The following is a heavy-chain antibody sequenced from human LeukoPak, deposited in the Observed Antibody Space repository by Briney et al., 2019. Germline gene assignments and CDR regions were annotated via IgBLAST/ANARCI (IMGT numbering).Heavy chain of an antibody. D-gene: IGHD3-16*01. CDR1: GFTFSSYA. CDR2: ISYDGSNK. CDR3: AKSWRLAPFDY. J-gene: IGHJ4*02. Sequence: GGSLRLSCAASGFTFSSYAMHWVRQAPGKGLEWVAVISYDGSNKYYADSVKGRFTISRDNSKNTLYLQMNSLRAEDTAVYYCAKSWRLAPFDYWGQGTLVTVSS. V-gene: IGHV3-30*07.